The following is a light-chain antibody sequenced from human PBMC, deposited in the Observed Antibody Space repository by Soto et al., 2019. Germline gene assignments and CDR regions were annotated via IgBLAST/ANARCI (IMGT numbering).Light chain of an antibody. CDR1: QGISSY. CDR2: AAS. CDR3: QQLNSYPLT. V-gene: IGKV1-9*01. Sequence: GNRVTIACVASQGISSYLAWYQQKPGKAPKLLIYAASTLQSGVPSRFSGSGSGTEFTLTISSLQPEDFATYYCQQLNSYPLTFGQRSKVDI. J-gene: IGKJ2*01.